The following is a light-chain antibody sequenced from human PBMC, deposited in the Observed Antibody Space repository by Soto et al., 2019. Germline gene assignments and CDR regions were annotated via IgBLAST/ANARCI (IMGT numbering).Light chain of an antibody. J-gene: IGKJ1*01. CDR1: QGINHY. CDR2: AAS. V-gene: IGKV1-17*03. Sequence: DIQMTQSPSAMSASVGDRVTITCRASQGINHYLAWFQQKPGKVPKRLIYAASTLQSGVPSRFSGSGSETEFTLTISSLQPDDFAIYYCQHYKSYPWTFGQGTKVDIK. CDR3: QHYKSYPWT.